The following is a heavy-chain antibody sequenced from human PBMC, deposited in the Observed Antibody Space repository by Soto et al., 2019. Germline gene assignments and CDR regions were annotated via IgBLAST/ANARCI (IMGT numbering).Heavy chain of an antibody. CDR1: GDSVSSNSAA. V-gene: IGHV6-1*01. CDR3: ARAHPPYYDILTGGYYSGMDV. Sequence: PSQTLSLTCAISGDSVSSNSAAWNWIRQSPSRGLEWLGRTYYRSKWYNDYAVSVKSRITINPDTSKNQFSLQLNSVTPEDTAVYYCARAHPPYYDILTGGYYSGMDVWGQGTTVTVSS. D-gene: IGHD3-9*01. CDR2: TYYRSKWYN. J-gene: IGHJ6*02.